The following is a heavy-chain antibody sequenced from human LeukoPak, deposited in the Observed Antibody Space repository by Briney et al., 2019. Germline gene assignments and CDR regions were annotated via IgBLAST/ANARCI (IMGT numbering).Heavy chain of an antibody. J-gene: IGHJ6*02. CDR3: AKDGPDVLRYFDWSLYYYYGMDV. V-gene: IGHV3-23*01. CDR2: ISGSGGST. D-gene: IGHD3-9*01. CDR1: GFTFSSYA. Sequence: PGGSLRLSCAASGFTFSSYAMSWVRQAPGKGLEWVSAISGSGGSTYYADSVKGRFTISRDNSKNTLYLQMNSLRAEDTAVYYCAKDGPDVLRYFDWSLYYYYGMDVWGQGTTVTVSS.